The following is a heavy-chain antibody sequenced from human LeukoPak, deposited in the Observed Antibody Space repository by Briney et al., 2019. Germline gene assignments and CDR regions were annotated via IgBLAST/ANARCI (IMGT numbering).Heavy chain of an antibody. J-gene: IGHJ4*02. D-gene: IGHD2-2*01. Sequence: GGSLRLSCAASGFTFSSYSMNWVRQAPGKGLEWVSSISSSSSYIYYADSVKGRFTISRDNAKNSLSLQMSSLRADDTAVYYCAASGTSYKSPYYFDYWGQGTLVTVSS. V-gene: IGHV3-21*01. CDR1: GFTFSSYS. CDR2: ISSSSSYI. CDR3: AASGTSYKSPYYFDY.